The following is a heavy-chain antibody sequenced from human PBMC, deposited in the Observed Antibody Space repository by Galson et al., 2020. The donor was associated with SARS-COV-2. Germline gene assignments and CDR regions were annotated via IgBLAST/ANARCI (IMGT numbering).Heavy chain of an antibody. J-gene: IGHJ3*02. Sequence: TGGSLRLSCVVSGLRFSNYWMTWVRQAPGKGLEWVANINVDGTDQYYVDSVKGRFTFSRDNAKNSLYLQMSSLRPEDTAVYYCAVIYHTDAFDIWGQGTLVTVSS. CDR2: INVDGTDQ. CDR1: GLRFSNYW. V-gene: IGHV3-7*01. D-gene: IGHD2-21*01. CDR3: AVIYHTDAFDI.